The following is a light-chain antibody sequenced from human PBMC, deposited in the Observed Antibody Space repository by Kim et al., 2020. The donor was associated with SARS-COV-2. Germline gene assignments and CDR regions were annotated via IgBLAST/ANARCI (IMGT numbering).Light chain of an antibody. J-gene: IGLJ3*02. CDR2: YDS. CDR1: KIGSKS. CDR3: QVWDSSDDPLV. V-gene: IGLV3-21*04. Sequence: SYELTQPHSVSVAPGETARITCGGNKIGSKSVHWYQQKPGQAPVLVISYDSDRPSGMTERFSGSNSGNTATLTITRVEAGDEADYYCQVWDSSDDPLVFGGATKVTVL.